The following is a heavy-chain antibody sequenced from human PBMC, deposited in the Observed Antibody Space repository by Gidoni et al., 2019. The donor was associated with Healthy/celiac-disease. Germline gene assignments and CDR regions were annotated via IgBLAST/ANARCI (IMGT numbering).Heavy chain of an antibody. D-gene: IGHD5-12*01. V-gene: IGHV4-31*01. CDR2: IYYSGST. J-gene: IGHJ4*02. CDR3: ARAGGGYDFNHYFDY. CDR1: GGSISSGRYY. Sequence: QVQLQESGPGLVKPSQTLSLTCTVSGGSISSGRYYWSWIRQHPGKGLEWIGYIYYSGSTYYNPSLKSLVTISVDTSKNQFSLKLSSVTAADTAVYYCARAGGGYDFNHYFDYWGQGTLVTVSS.